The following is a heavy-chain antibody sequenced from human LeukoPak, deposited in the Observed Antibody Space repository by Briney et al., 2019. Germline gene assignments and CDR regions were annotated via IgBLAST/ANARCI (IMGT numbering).Heavy chain of an antibody. CDR2: INWNGGST. Sequence: GGSLKLSCAASGFTFDDYGMSGVGQAQGKGLECVSGINWNGGSTGYADSVKGRFTISRDNAKNSLYLQMNSLRAEDTALYYCARGGYSYGLRGIDYWGQGTLVTVSS. D-gene: IGHD5-18*01. J-gene: IGHJ4*02. CDR1: GFTFDDYG. V-gene: IGHV3-20*04. CDR3: ARGGYSYGLRGIDY.